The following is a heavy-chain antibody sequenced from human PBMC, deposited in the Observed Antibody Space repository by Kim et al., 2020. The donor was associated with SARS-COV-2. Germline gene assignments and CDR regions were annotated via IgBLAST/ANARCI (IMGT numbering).Heavy chain of an antibody. CDR1: GGSISSSSYY. J-gene: IGHJ5*02. D-gene: IGHD5-18*01. CDR2: IYYSGST. Sequence: SETLSLTCTVSGGSISSSSYYWGWIRQPPGKGLEWIGSIYYSGSTYYNPSLKSRVTISVDTSKNQFSLKLSSVTAADTAVYYCARGDTYGGFDPWGQGTL. V-gene: IGHV4-39*07. CDR3: ARGDTYGGFDP.